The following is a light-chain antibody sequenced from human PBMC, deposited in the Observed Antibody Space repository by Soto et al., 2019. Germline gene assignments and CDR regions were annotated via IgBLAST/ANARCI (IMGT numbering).Light chain of an antibody. Sequence: DVQMTQSPSSLSASVGDRVTITCQASQDISNYLNWYQQKPGKAPKLLIYDASNLETGVPSRFSGSASGTDFTFTISSLQPEDIATYYCQQPSGTFGGGTKVEIK. V-gene: IGKV1-33*01. CDR3: QQPSGT. J-gene: IGKJ4*01. CDR1: QDISNY. CDR2: DAS.